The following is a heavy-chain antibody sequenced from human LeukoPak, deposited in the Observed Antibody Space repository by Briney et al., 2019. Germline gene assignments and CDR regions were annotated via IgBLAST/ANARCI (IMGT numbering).Heavy chain of an antibody. CDR2: ISNHGTT. J-gene: IGHJ4*02. V-gene: IGHV3-53*01. CDR1: GFSVSTNY. CDR3: AKDHGRDYYGSGRYDY. D-gene: IGHD3-10*01. Sequence: PGGSLRLSCAASGFSVSTNYMIWVRQAPGMGLECVSVISNHGTTYYADSVKGRFTISRDNPKNTLYLQMNSLRAEDTAVYYCAKDHGRDYYGSGRYDYWGQGTLVTVSS.